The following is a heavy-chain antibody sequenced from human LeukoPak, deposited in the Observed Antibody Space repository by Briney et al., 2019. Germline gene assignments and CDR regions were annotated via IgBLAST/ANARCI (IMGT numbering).Heavy chain of an antibody. V-gene: IGHV4-34*01. J-gene: IGHJ2*01. CDR3: ARDPLTNYDSSGYYWYFDL. CDR2: INHSGST. Sequence: SETLSLTRAVYGGSFSGYYWSWIRQPPGKGLEWIGEINHSGSTNYNPSLKSRVTISVDTSKNQFSLKLSSVTAADTAVYYCARDPLTNYDSSGYYWYFDLWGRGTLVTVSS. CDR1: GGSFSGYY. D-gene: IGHD3-22*01.